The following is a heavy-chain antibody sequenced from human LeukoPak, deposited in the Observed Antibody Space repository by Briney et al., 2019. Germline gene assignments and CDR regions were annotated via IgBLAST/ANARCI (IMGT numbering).Heavy chain of an antibody. Sequence: GGSLRLXCAASGFTFSSYAMRWVRQAPGKGLEWVSAISGSGGSTYYADSVKGRFTISRDNSKNTLYLQMNSLRAEDTAVYYCAKGIPVTPREYYFDYWGQGTLVTVSS. V-gene: IGHV3-23*01. J-gene: IGHJ4*02. CDR1: GFTFSSYA. CDR3: AKGIPVTPREYYFDY. CDR2: ISGSGGST. D-gene: IGHD4-11*01.